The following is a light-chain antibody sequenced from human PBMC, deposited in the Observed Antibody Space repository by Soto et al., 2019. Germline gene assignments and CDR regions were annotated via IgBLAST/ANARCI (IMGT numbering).Light chain of an antibody. CDR3: QQRSNWPPLT. Sequence: EIVLTQSPATLSLSPGERATLSCRASQSVSSYLAWYQQKPGQAPRLLIYDASNRATGIPARFSGSGSGTAFTLPIISLEPEDFAVYYCQQRSNWPPLTFGGGTKVEIK. CDR1: QSVSSY. CDR2: DAS. J-gene: IGKJ4*01. V-gene: IGKV3-11*01.